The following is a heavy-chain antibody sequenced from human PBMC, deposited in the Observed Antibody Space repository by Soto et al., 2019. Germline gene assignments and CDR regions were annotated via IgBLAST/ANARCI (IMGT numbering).Heavy chain of an antibody. CDR3: AKDSTYGSYYFDH. CDR1: GFTFSTYG. Sequence: GGSLRLSCAAFGFTFSTYGMHWVRQVPGKGLEWVAVISYDGTNKYYADSVKGRFAISRDNSKNTLFLQMNSLRAEDTAVYYCAKDSTYGSYYFDHWGQGTLVTVSS. D-gene: IGHD2-15*01. V-gene: IGHV3-30*18. CDR2: ISYDGTNK. J-gene: IGHJ4*02.